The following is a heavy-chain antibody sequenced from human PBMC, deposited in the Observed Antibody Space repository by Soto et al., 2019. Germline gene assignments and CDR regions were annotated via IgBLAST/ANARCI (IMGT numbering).Heavy chain of an antibody. Sequence: EVQLVESGGGLVQPGGSLRLSCAASGLTFSNYWMQWVRQAPGKGLVWVSRVNSDGSSTTYADSVKGRFTISRDNAKNTLYLQMNSLSAEDTAVYFCARDGLVVPTAMERGYRYYMDVWGKGTTVTVSS. V-gene: IGHV3-74*03. J-gene: IGHJ6*03. CDR1: GLTFSNYW. CDR2: VNSDGSST. D-gene: IGHD2-2*01. CDR3: ARDGLVVPTAMERGYRYYMDV.